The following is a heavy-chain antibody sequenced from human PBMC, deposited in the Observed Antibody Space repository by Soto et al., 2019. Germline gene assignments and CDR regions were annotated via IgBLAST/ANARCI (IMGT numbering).Heavy chain of an antibody. Sequence: SETLSLTCTVSGGSISSGGYYWSWIRQPPGKGLEWIGYIYYSGSTNYNPSLKSRVSISVDTSKNQFSLKLSSVTAADTAVYYCTRGIWGYVSDYWGQGILVTVSS. CDR3: TRGIWGYVSDY. CDR2: IYYSGST. CDR1: GGSISSGGYY. D-gene: IGHD3-16*01. V-gene: IGHV4-61*08. J-gene: IGHJ4*02.